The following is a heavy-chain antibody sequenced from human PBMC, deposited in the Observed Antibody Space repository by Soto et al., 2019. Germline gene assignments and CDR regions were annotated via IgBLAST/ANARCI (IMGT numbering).Heavy chain of an antibody. CDR3: AHRRDCSSTSCYRQRDAFDI. CDR2: IYWDDDK. V-gene: IGHV2-5*02. D-gene: IGHD2-2*01. CDR1: GFSLSTSGVG. Sequence: QITLKESGPPLVKPTQTLTLTCTFSGFSLSTSGVGVGWIRPPPGKALEWLALIYWDDDKRYSPSLKSRLTITKDTSKNQVVLTMTNMDPVDTATYYCAHRRDCSSTSCYRQRDAFDIWGQGTMVTVSS. J-gene: IGHJ3*02.